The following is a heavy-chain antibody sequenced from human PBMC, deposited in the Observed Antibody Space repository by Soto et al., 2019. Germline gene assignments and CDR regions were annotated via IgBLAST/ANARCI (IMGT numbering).Heavy chain of an antibody. D-gene: IGHD6-13*01. J-gene: IGHJ4*02. CDR3: ARDFFVPNLPPSSSLDY. Sequence: PWGSLRLSCAASGFAFSSYGIHFFGHAPCKWLEWVAVIWYDGSNKYYADSVKGRFTISRDNSKNTLYLQMNSLRAEDTAVYYCARDFFVPNLPPSSSLDYWGQGTLVTVSS. CDR2: IWYDGSNK. V-gene: IGHV3-33*01. CDR1: GFAFSSYG.